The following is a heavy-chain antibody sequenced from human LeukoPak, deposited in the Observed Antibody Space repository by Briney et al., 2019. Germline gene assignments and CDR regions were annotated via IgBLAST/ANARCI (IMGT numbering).Heavy chain of an antibody. D-gene: IGHD7-27*01. V-gene: IGHV3-23*01. CDR3: AGSLGPLTEY. J-gene: IGHJ4*02. CDR2: ISGSDEST. Sequence: PGGSLRLSCAASGFTFSNYAMSWVRQAPGKGLEWVSVISGSDESTYCADSVKGRFTISRDNSKNTLYLEMNSLRAEDTAVYYCAGSLGPLTEYWGQGTLVTVSS. CDR1: GFTFSNYA.